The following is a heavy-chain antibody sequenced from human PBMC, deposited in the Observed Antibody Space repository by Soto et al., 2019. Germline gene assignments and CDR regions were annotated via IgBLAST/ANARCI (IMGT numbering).Heavy chain of an antibody. CDR1: GYTFTRYG. CDR2: IIPILGIA. V-gene: IGHV1-69*04. J-gene: IGHJ4*02. CDR3: VRSVILSGGSYKGLIRLHYFDT. Sequence: EASVKVSCKASGYTFTRYGISWVRQAPGQGLEWMGRIIPILGIANYAQKFQGRVTITADKSTSTAYMELSSLRSEDTAIYYCVRSVILSGGSYKGLIRLHYFDTWGPGTLVTVSS. D-gene: IGHD3-3*01.